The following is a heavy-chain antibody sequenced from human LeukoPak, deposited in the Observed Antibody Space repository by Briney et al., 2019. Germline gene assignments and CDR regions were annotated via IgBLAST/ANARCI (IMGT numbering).Heavy chain of an antibody. CDR3: ARGYFEEFGGVIGPIDY. J-gene: IGHJ4*02. D-gene: IGHD3-16*02. Sequence: SETLSLTCTVSGGSISSGSHYWSWIRQPAGKGLEWIGRIYTSGSTNYNPSLKSRVTIPVDTSKNQFSLKLSSVTAADTAVYYCARGYFEEFGGVIGPIDYWGQGTLVTVSS. V-gene: IGHV4-61*02. CDR2: IYTSGST. CDR1: GGSISSGSHY.